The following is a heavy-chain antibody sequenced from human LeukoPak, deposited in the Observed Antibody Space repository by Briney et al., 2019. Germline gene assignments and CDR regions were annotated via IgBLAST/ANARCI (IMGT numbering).Heavy chain of an antibody. V-gene: IGHV1-69*04. D-gene: IGHD3-22*01. CDR1: GGTFSSYA. Sequence: SVKVSCKASGGTFSSYAISWVRQAPGQGLEWMGRIIPILGIANYAQKFQGRVTITAAKSTSTAYMELSSLRSEEPAVYYCARLSITMIGNAFDIWGQGTMVTVSS. CDR2: IIPILGIA. CDR3: ARLSITMIGNAFDI. J-gene: IGHJ3*02.